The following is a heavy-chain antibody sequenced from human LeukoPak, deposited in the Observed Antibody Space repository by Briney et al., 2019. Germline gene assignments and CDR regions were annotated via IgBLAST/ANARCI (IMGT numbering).Heavy chain of an antibody. D-gene: IGHD5-24*01. Sequence: SETLSLTCAVYGGSFSGYYRSWIRQPPGKGLEWIGYIYYIGSTNYNPSLKSRVTISVDTSKNQFSLKLTSVTAADTAVYYCARPTPRRDGLPVAFDIWGQGTKVTVSS. CDR3: ARPTPRRDGLPVAFDI. V-gene: IGHV4-59*08. J-gene: IGHJ3*02. CDR1: GGSFSGYY. CDR2: IYYIGST.